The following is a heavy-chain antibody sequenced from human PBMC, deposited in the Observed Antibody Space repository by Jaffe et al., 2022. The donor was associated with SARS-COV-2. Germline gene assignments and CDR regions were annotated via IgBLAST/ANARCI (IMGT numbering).Heavy chain of an antibody. Sequence: QVQLQESGPGLVKPSETLSLTCTVSGGSISGYYWSWIRQPAGGGLEWLGRIYISGSTNFNPSLASRVTMSVDASASQFFLKLYSVTAADTAVYYCARGVVGAARYFDSWGQGTLVTVSS. J-gene: IGHJ4*02. CDR1: GGSISGYY. D-gene: IGHD1-26*01. V-gene: IGHV4-4*07. CDR3: ARGVVGAARYFDS. CDR2: IYISGST.